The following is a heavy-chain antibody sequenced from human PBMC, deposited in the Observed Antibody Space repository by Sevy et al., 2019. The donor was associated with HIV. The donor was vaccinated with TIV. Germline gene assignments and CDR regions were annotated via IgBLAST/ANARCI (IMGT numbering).Heavy chain of an antibody. CDR2: FSFGCGRI. V-gene: IGHV3-23*01. CDR1: GFTFAKYS. CDR3: AREGCTQPHDY. Sequence: GGSLRLSCAASGFTFAKYSMSWVRQAPGKGLEWVSTFSFGCGRINYANSVKGRFTISRADSKNTLFLQMNSLRAEDTATYFCAREGCTQPHDYWGQGTLVTVSS. D-gene: IGHD2-8*01. J-gene: IGHJ4*02.